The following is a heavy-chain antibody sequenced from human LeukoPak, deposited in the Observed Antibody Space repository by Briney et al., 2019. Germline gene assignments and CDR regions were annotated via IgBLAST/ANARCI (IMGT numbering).Heavy chain of an antibody. CDR1: GGTCSSYA. CDR3: ARDASSYGGKSWGEGY. CDR2: IIPIFGTT. Sequence: SVKVSCKASGGTCSSYAITWVRQAPGQGLEWVGGIIPIFGTTKYAQKFQGRATITADASATTAYMELVSLTSGDTAVYYCARDASSYGGKSWGEGYWGQGTRVTVSS. V-gene: IGHV1-69*13. D-gene: IGHD4-17*01. J-gene: IGHJ4*02.